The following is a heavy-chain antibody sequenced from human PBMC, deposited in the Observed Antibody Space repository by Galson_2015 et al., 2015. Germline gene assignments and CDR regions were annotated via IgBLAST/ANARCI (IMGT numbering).Heavy chain of an antibody. CDR3: ARTAIEAAGGVSYYFMDV. V-gene: IGHV2-70*11. CDR1: GFSLPTSGMC. J-gene: IGHJ6*03. CDR2: IDWDDDK. Sequence: PALVKPTQTLTLACTFSGFSLPTSGMCVSWIRQPPGKALEWLARIDWDDDKYYSTSLKTRLTISKDTSKNQVVLTMTNMDPVDTATYYCARTAIEAAGGVSYYFMDVWGKGTTVTVSS. D-gene: IGHD6-13*01.